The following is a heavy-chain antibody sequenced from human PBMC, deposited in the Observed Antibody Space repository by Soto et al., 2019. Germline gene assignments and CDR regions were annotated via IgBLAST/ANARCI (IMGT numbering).Heavy chain of an antibody. J-gene: IGHJ6*03. D-gene: IGHD3-10*01. CDR2: IIPIFGTA. Sequence: GASVKVSCKASGGTFSSYAISWVRQAPGQGLEWMGGIIPIFGTANYAQKFQGRVTITADESTSTAYMELSSLRSEDTAVYYCARGTPPDSGSYPLDYYYYMDVWGKGTTVTVSS. CDR1: GGTFSSYA. V-gene: IGHV1-69*13. CDR3: ARGTPPDSGSYPLDYYYYMDV.